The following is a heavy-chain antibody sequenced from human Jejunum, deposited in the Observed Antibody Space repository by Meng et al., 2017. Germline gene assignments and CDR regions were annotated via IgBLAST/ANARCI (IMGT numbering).Heavy chain of an antibody. J-gene: IGHJ3*02. CDR3: AREAGNLRAFAI. CDR2: IGNGGGRTT. CDR1: GFIFSSFE. Sequence: GGSLRLSCEVSGFIFSSFEMNWVRQAPGKGLEWVSYIGNGGGRTTYYADSVKGRFTISRDNAKNSLFLQMSNLRAEDTAIYYYAREAGNLRAFAIWGQGKGVTVSS. V-gene: IGHV3-48*03. D-gene: IGHD6-13*01.